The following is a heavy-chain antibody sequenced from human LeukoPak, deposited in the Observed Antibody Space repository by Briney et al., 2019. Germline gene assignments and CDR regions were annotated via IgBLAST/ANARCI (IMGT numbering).Heavy chain of an antibody. CDR3: ARDRNEYAFDI. J-gene: IGHJ3*02. Sequence: GGSLRLSCATSGFTFSTYSMNWVRQAPGKGLEWVSVIYSGGSTYYADSVKGRFTISRDNSKNTLYLQMNSLRAEDTAVYYCARDRNEYAFDIWGQGTMVTVSS. CDR1: GFTFSTYS. CDR2: IYSGGST. V-gene: IGHV3-53*01.